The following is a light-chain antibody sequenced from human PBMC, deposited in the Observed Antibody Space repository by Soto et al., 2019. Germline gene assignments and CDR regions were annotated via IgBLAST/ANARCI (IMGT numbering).Light chain of an antibody. CDR1: QSVSSSD. CDR3: QQYGSSPRVYT. J-gene: IGKJ2*01. Sequence: EIVLTQSPGTLSLSPGERATLSCRASQSVSSSDLAWYQQKPGQAPRLLIYGASGRATGIPDRFSGSGSGTDFTLTISRLEPEDFAVYYCQQYGSSPRVYTFGQGTKLESK. V-gene: IGKV3-20*01. CDR2: GAS.